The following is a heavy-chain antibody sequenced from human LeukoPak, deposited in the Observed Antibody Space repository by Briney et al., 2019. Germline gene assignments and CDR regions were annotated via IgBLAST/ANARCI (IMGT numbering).Heavy chain of an antibody. D-gene: IGHD6-13*01. J-gene: IGHJ6*02. CDR2: IYPGDSDT. CDR3: ASHIAAAGQIYYYYGMDV. CDR1: GYSFTSYW. V-gene: IGHV5-51*01. Sequence: GESLKISCKGSGYSFTSYWIGWVRQMPGKGLEWMGIIYPGDSDTRYSPSFQGQVAISADKSISTAYLQWSSLKASDTAMYYCASHIAAAGQIYYYYGMDVWGQGTTVTASS.